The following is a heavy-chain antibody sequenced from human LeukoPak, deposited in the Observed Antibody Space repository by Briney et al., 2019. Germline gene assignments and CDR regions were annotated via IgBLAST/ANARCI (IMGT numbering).Heavy chain of an antibody. CDR2: ISRTGDST. CDR1: GFSFTDYA. Sequence: GGSLRLSCAASGFSFTDYAMNWVRQAPGRGLEWVSGISRTGDSTSYADSVKGRFTISRDNAKNSLYLQMNSLRAEDTAVYYCARDRITMGDLPDYWGQGTLVTVSS. D-gene: IGHD3-10*01. CDR3: ARDRITMGDLPDY. V-gene: IGHV3-23*01. J-gene: IGHJ4*02.